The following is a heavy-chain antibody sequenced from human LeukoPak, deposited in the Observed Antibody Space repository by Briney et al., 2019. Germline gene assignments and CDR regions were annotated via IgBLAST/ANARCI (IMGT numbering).Heavy chain of an antibody. CDR2: IIPIFGTA. V-gene: IGHV1-69*06. CDR3: AAIYASGSYYFASDI. Sequence: SVKVSCKASGGTFSSYAISWVRQAPGQGLEWMGGIIPIFGTANYAQKFQGRVTITADKSTSTAYMELSSLRSEDTAVYYCAAIYASGSYYFASDIWGQGTMVTVSS. D-gene: IGHD1-26*01. J-gene: IGHJ3*02. CDR1: GGTFSSYA.